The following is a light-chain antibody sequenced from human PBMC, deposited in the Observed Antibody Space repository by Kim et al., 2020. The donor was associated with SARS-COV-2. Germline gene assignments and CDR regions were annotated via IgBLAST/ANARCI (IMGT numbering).Light chain of an antibody. CDR1: SLRSYY. Sequence: SSELTQDPAVSVALGQTVRITCQGDSLRSYYASWYQQKPGQAPVLVIYGKNNRPSGIPDRFSGSSPVNTASLTITGAQAEDEADYYCNSRDSSGNHLVVF. CDR2: GKN. J-gene: IGLJ2*01. V-gene: IGLV3-19*01. CDR3: NSRDSSGNHLVV.